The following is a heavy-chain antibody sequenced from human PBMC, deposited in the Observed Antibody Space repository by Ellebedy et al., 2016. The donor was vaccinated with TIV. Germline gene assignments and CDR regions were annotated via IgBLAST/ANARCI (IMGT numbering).Heavy chain of an antibody. Sequence: GSTHYNPSLKRRVTIAVDTSKNQVSLQLSLVTAADTAMYYCSRALALAGRNWDFDRWGRGTLVTVSS. J-gene: IGHJ2*01. CDR2: GST. D-gene: IGHD6-19*01. CDR3: SRALALAGRNWDFDR. V-gene: IGHV4-59*01.